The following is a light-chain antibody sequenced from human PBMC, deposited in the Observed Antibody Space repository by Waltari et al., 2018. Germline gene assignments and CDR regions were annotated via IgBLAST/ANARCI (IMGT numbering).Light chain of an antibody. Sequence: QSALTQPASVSGSPGQSITISCTGTSSDVGGYHYVSRYQQHPGKAPKLMIYDVDKRPSGVSYRFSGSKSGNTASLTISGLQAEDEADYYCSSYTSSNTVLFGGGTRLTVL. CDR3: SSYTSSNTVL. CDR1: SSDVGGYHY. CDR2: DVD. J-gene: IGLJ2*01. V-gene: IGLV2-14*03.